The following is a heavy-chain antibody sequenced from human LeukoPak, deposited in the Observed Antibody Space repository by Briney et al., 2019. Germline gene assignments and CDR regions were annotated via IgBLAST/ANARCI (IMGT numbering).Heavy chain of an antibody. CDR3: ARDGEYQLLRREGGPYYYYYGMDV. CDR1: GGSISSYY. D-gene: IGHD2-2*01. CDR2: IYTSGST. V-gene: IGHV4-4*07. Sequence: SETLSLTCTVSGGSISSYYWSWIRQPAGKGLEWIGRIYTSGSTNYNPSLKSRVTMSVDTSKNQFSLKLSSVTAADTAVYYCARDGEYQLLRREGGPYYYYYGMDVWGQGTTVTVSS. J-gene: IGHJ6*02.